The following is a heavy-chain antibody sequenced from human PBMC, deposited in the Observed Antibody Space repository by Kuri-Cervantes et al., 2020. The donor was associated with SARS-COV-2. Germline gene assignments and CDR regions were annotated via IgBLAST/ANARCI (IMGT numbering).Heavy chain of an antibody. CDR2: IYYSGST. CDR3: ARERGDGYNRDAFDI. CDR1: GGSTSSGDYY. D-gene: IGHD5-24*01. V-gene: IGHV4-30-4*01. J-gene: IGHJ3*02. Sequence: SETLSLTCTVSGGSTSSGDYYWSWIRQPPGKGLEWIGYIYYSGSTYYNPSLKSRVTISVDTSKNQFSLKLSSVTAADTAVYYCARERGDGYNRDAFDIWGQGTMVTVSS.